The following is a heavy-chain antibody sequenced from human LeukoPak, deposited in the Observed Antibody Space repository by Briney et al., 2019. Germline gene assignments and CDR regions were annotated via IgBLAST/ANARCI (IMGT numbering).Heavy chain of an antibody. D-gene: IGHD6-13*01. CDR2: IYYSGST. CDR1: GGSISSSSYY. Sequence: PSETLSLTCTVSGGSISSSSYYWGWIRQPPGKGLEWIGSIYYSGSTYYNPSLKSRVTISVDTSKNQFSLKLSSVTAADTAVYYCARDIGYFEQQLGHPFNWFDPWGQGTLVTVSS. V-gene: IGHV4-39*07. CDR3: ARDIGYFEQQLGHPFNWFDP. J-gene: IGHJ5*02.